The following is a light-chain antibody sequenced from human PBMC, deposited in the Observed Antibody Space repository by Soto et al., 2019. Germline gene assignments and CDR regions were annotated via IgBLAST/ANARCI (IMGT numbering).Light chain of an antibody. Sequence: QSALTQPASVSGSPGQAITISCTGTNSDVGAYNFVSWYQQHPGEAPKLLIYEVFNRPSGVSNRFSASKSGETASLTISGLQVEDDADYYCSAYTTSSTYVFGTGTKVTVL. J-gene: IGLJ1*01. V-gene: IGLV2-14*01. CDR3: SAYTTSSTYV. CDR1: NSDVGAYNF. CDR2: EVF.